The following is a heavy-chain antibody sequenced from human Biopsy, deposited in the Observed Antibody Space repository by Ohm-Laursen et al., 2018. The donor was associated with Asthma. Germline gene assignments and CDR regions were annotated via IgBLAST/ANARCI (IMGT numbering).Heavy chain of an antibody. Sequence: ASVKVSCKISGYSLTDLSMHWVRQAPGQGLEWMGGHDHEEGGTVNARRFQGRVTMTEDISTDTAYMELSSLSCDDPAVYYCASDFPKDYVRYNFQFWGQGTLVTVSS. V-gene: IGHV1-24*01. J-gene: IGHJ4*01. D-gene: IGHD4-17*01. CDR3: ASDFPKDYVRYNFQF. CDR1: GYSLTDLS. CDR2: HDHEEGGT.